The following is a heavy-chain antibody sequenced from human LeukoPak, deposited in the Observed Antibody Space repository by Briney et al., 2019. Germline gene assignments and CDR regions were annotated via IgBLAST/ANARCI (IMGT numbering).Heavy chain of an antibody. Sequence: NPSETLSLTCAVYGGSFSGYYWSWIRRPPGKGLEWIGEINHSGSTNYNPSLKSRVTISVDTSKNQFSLKLSSVTAADTAVYYCARGLGITMVRGMRWFDPWGQGTLVTVSS. J-gene: IGHJ5*02. V-gene: IGHV4-34*01. CDR2: INHSGST. CDR1: GGSFSGYY. CDR3: ARGLGITMVRGMRWFDP. D-gene: IGHD3-10*01.